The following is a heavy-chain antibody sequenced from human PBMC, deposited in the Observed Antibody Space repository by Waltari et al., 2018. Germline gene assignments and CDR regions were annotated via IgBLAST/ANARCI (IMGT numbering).Heavy chain of an antibody. J-gene: IGHJ3*02. Sequence: EVQLVESGGGLVKPGGSLRLSCAASGFTFSSYSMNWVRQAPGKGMEWVSSNSNSSSYHYYADSVKGRCTISRNNAKNSLYLQMNSLRAEDTAVYYCARAPYGGNSEGAFDIWGQGTMVTVSS. D-gene: IGHD4-17*01. V-gene: IGHV3-21*01. CDR3: ARAPYGGNSEGAFDI. CDR2: NSNSSSYH. CDR1: GFTFSSYS.